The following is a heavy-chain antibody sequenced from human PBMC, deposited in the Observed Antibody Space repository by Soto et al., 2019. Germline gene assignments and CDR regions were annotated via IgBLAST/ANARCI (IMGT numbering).Heavy chain of an antibody. CDR1: GFSFSDYS. Sequence: PGGSLRLSCVASGFSFSDYSMTWMRQAPGGGLDFVAFISNTAITDYYADSVKGRFTISRDNASNSVYLQMDSLRAEDAAVYYCARVLHHMLSHKHYYYYLVVWGTGTTVTVSS. J-gene: IGHJ6*03. V-gene: IGHV3-11*01. CDR2: ISNTAITD. D-gene: IGHD3-16*01. CDR3: ARVLHHMLSHKHYYYYLVV.